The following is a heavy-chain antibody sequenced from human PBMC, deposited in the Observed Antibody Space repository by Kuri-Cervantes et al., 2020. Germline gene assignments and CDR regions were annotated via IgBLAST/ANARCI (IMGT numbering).Heavy chain of an antibody. V-gene: IGHV3-33*01. J-gene: IGHJ6*02. CDR2: IWYDGSNK. D-gene: IGHD4-17*01. Sequence: GESLKISCAASGFTFSSYGMHWVRQAPGKGLEWVAVIWYDGSNKYYADSVKGRFTISRDNSKNTLYLQMNSLRAEDTAVYYCARDTVTTFRFSYYYYGMDVWGQGTTVTVSS. CDR1: GFTFSSYG. CDR3: ARDTVTTFRFSYYYYGMDV.